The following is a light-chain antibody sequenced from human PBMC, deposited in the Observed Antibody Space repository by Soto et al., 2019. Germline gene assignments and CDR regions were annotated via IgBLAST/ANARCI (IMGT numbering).Light chain of an antibody. CDR3: SSYAGSTNLV. Sequence: QSALTQPPSASGSPGQSVTISCTGTSSDVGGYNYVSWYQQHPGKAPKLMIYEVSKRPSGVPDRFSGSKSGNTASLTVSGLQAEAEADYYCSSYAGSTNLVFGGGTKLTVL. J-gene: IGLJ2*01. CDR2: EVS. V-gene: IGLV2-8*01. CDR1: SSDVGGYNY.